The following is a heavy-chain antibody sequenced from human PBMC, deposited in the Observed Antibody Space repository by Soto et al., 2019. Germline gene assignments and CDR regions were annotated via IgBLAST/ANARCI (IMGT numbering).Heavy chain of an antibody. CDR1: GYTFTGYY. Sequence: ASVKVSCKASGYTFTGYYMHWVRQAPGQGLEWMGWINPNSGGTNYAQKFQGWVTMTRDTSISTAYMELSRLRSDDTAVYYCARDGPSSAGGLDYWGQGTLVTVSS. CDR3: ARDGPSSAGGLDY. V-gene: IGHV1-2*04. D-gene: IGHD3-10*01. CDR2: INPNSGGT. J-gene: IGHJ4*02.